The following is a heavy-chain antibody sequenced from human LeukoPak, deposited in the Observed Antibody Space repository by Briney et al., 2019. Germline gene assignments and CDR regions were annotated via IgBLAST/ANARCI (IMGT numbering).Heavy chain of an antibody. Sequence: PGGSLRLSCAASGFTFSTYAMSWVRQAPGKGLDWVSAISGSGTTTYYSDSVKGRFTISRDISKNTLYLQMNSLRAEDTAVYYCTRGYGDWFDPWGQGTLVTVPS. D-gene: IGHD5-18*01. J-gene: IGHJ5*02. CDR3: TRGYGDWFDP. CDR2: ISGSGTTT. V-gene: IGHV3-23*01. CDR1: GFTFSTYA.